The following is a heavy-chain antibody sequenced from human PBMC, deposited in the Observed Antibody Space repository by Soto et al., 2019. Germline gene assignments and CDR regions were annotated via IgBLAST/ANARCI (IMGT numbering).Heavy chain of an antibody. Sequence: SVKVSCKTSCYTFFNYGISVLRQAPGQGLEWMGWISAYNGNTNYAQNLQGRVTMTTDTSTKTAYMELRSLRSDDTAVYYCARRSSSSSWFDPWGQGTLVTVSS. CDR2: ISAYNGNT. CDR3: ARRSSSSSWFDP. D-gene: IGHD6-6*01. J-gene: IGHJ5*02. V-gene: IGHV1-18*01. CDR1: CYTFFNYG.